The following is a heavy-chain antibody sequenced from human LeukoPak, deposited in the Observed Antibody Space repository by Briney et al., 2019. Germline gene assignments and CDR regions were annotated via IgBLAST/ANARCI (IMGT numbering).Heavy chain of an antibody. CDR2: IGSAGDI. CDR1: GFTFSSYD. CDR3: ARAGSGSYYFDY. V-gene: IGHV3-13*04. J-gene: IGHJ4*02. Sequence: GGSLRLSCAASGFTFSSYDMHWVRQTTGNGLEWVSVIGSAGDIYYSGSVKGRFIISRENAKNSLYLQMNTLRVGDTAVYYCARAGSGSYYFDYWGQGTLVTVSS. D-gene: IGHD1-26*01.